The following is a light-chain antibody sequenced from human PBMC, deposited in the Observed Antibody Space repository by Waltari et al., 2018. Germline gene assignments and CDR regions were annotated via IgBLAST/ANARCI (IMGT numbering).Light chain of an antibody. CDR2: WAS. CDR3: QQHYSTPYT. V-gene: IGKV4-1*01. J-gene: IGKJ2*01. CDR1: QSIFQSSYNKNY. Sequence: DIVMTQSPDSLTVSLGERATINCKSSQSIFQSSYNKNYLAWYQQRPGQPPKLLIYWASTRGSGVPDRFAGSGSGTDFTLTISSLQAEDVAVYYCQQHYSTPYTFGQGTKLEIK.